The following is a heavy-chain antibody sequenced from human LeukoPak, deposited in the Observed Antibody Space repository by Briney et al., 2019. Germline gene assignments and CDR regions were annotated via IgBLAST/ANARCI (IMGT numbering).Heavy chain of an antibody. CDR2: MKEDGSEK. CDR1: GFSVSRYW. D-gene: IGHD3-22*01. V-gene: IGHV3-7*01. J-gene: IGHJ4*02. Sequence: GGSLRLSCAASGFSVSRYWMSLVRQAPGKGLEWVANMKEDGSEKYYVDSVKGRFTISRDNAKNSLYLQMNSLRAEDTAVYYCARHGYYDFDYWGQGTLVTVSS. CDR3: ARHGYYDFDY.